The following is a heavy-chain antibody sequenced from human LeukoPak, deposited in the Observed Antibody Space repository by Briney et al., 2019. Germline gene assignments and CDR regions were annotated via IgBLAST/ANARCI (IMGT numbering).Heavy chain of an antibody. CDR3: ARPSCGGDCHHAFDI. D-gene: IGHD2-21*02. J-gene: IGHJ3*02. CDR1: GYTFTGYY. Sequence: ASVKVSCKASGYTFTGYYMHWVRQAPGQGLEWMGWINPNSGGTNYAQKFQGRVTMTRDTSISTAYMELSRLRSDDTAVYYCARPSCGGDCHHAFDIWGQGTMVTVSS. V-gene: IGHV1-2*02. CDR2: INPNSGGT.